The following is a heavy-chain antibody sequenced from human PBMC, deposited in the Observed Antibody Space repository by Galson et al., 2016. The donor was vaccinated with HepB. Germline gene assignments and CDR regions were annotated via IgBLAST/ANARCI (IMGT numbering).Heavy chain of an antibody. D-gene: IGHD3-16*01. CDR2: IYWDDDK. Sequence: PALVKPTQTLTLTCTFSGFSLSTSAVAVGWIRQPPGKALEWLGIIYWDDDKHYSPSLRSRLTITKDTSKNQVVLTMTNMDPVDTATYFCGHSVGNIMTGRRDYYAMDVWGQGTTVTVSS. CDR3: GHSVGNIMTGRRDYYAMDV. CDR1: GFSLSTSAVA. V-gene: IGHV2-5*02. J-gene: IGHJ6*02.